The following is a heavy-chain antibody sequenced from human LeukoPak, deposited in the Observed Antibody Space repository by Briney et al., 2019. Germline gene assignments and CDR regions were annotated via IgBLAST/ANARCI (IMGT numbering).Heavy chain of an antibody. V-gene: IGHV3-33*01. CDR2: IWYDVSNK. CDR1: GFTFTSYG. Sequence: RGSLRLSCAPSGFTFTSYGMHWVRQAPGKGLEWVAVIWYDVSNKYHTDSVKGRFTISRDNSKNTLYLQMNRLRAEDTAVYYGARDIYCSSTSCYGSPTYYYYGMVVWGKGTTVTVSS. J-gene: IGHJ6*04. CDR3: ARDIYCSSTSCYGSPTYYYYGMVV. D-gene: IGHD2-2*01.